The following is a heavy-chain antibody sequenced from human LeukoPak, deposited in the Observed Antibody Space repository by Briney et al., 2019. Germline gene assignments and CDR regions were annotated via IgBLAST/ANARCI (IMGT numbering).Heavy chain of an antibody. J-gene: IGHJ2*01. V-gene: IGHV4-4*07. CDR1: GGSISSYY. CDR2: MYTSGST. CDR3: ARETRSSLGACSSASCPTYCDV. D-gene: IGHD2-2*01. Sequence: PSETLSLTCTVSGGSISSYYWTWIRQPAGKGLEWIGRMYTSGSTNYNPSLKSRVSISVDKSKNQFSLKLSSVTAADTAVYYCARETRSSLGACSSASCPTYCDVWGRGTLVTVSS.